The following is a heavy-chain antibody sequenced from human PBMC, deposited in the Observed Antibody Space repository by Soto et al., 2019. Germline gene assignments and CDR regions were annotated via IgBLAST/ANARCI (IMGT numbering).Heavy chain of an antibody. V-gene: IGHV3-11*01. CDR2: ISSSGSTI. CDR3: ARRSSSSRIFDY. D-gene: IGHD6-6*01. Sequence: GGSPRLSCAASGFTFSDYYMSWIRQAPGKGLEWVSYISSSGSTIYYADSVKGRFTISRDNAKNSLYLQMNSLRAEDTAVYYCARRSSSSRIFDYWGQGTLVTVSS. J-gene: IGHJ4*02. CDR1: GFTFSDYY.